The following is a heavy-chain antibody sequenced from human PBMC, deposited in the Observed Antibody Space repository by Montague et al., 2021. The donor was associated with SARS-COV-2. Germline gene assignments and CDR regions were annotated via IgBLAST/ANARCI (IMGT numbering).Heavy chain of an antibody. D-gene: IGHD3-22*01. V-gene: IGHV4-34*01. Sequence: SQTLSLTCAVYDGSFSDYSWTWIRQPPGKGLEWIGEINHRGSTNYNPSLKSRVTISVDTSKNQFSLKMTSVTAADTAVYYCAGGRQHINMVVVVVTGGEDYFDFWGRGTLSPSPQ. CDR3: AGGRQHINMVVVVVTGGEDYFDF. CDR2: INHRGST. CDR1: DGSFSDYS. J-gene: IGHJ4*02.